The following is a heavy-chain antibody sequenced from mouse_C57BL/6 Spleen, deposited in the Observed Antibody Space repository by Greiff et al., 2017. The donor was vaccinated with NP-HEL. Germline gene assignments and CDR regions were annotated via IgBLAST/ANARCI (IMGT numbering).Heavy chain of an antibody. CDR1: GFSLTSYG. D-gene: IGHD1-1*01. V-gene: IGHV2-6-1*01. CDR3: ARHHYYGSSYGYFDV. J-gene: IGHJ1*03. Sequence: VMLVESGPGLVAPSQSLSITCTVSGFSLTSYGVHWVRQPPGKGLEWLVVIWSDGSTTYNSALKSRLSISKDNSKSQVFLKMNSLQTDDTAMYYCARHHYYGSSYGYFDVWGTGTTVTVSS. CDR2: IWSDGST.